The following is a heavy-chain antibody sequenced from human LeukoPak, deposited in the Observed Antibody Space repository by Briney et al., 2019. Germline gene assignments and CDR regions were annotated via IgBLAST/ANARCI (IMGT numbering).Heavy chain of an antibody. Sequence: SETLSLTCTVSGGSISSGGYYRSWIRQHPGKGLEWIGYIYYSGSTYYNPSLKSRVTISVDTSKNQFSLKLSSVTAADTAVYYCARTNRPTYYYGSGSYYAGYYFDYWGQGTLVTVST. V-gene: IGHV4-31*03. CDR3: ARTNRPTYYYGSGSYYAGYYFDY. D-gene: IGHD3-10*01. CDR2: IYYSGST. J-gene: IGHJ4*02. CDR1: GGSISSGGYY.